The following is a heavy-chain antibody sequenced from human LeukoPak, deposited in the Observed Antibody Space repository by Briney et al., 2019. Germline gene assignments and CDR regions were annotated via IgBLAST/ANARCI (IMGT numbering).Heavy chain of an antibody. D-gene: IGHD5-18*01. CDR3: ATGVVDTAIGYYYGIDV. V-gene: IGHV1-69*06. CDR2: IIPIFGTA. J-gene: IGHJ6*02. CDR1: GGTFSSYA. Sequence: ASVKVSCKASGGTFSSYAISWVRQAPGQGLEWMGGIIPIFGTANCAQKFQGRVTMTEDTSTDTAYMELSSLRSEDTAVYYCATGVVDTAIGYYYGIDVWGQGTTVTVSS.